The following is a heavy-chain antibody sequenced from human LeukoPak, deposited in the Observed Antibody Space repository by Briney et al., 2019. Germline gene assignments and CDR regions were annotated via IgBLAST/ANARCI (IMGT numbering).Heavy chain of an antibody. Sequence: NPSETLSLTCAVYGGSLSGSYWSWIRQPPGKGLEWIGEINHSGSANYNPSLKSRVTLSIDKSKNQFSLNVNSVTAADTAVYYCARARRDSGYYKVDYWGQGTLVTVSS. V-gene: IGHV4-34*01. CDR2: INHSGSA. CDR3: ARARRDSGYYKVDY. D-gene: IGHD3-3*01. CDR1: GGSLSGSY. J-gene: IGHJ4*02.